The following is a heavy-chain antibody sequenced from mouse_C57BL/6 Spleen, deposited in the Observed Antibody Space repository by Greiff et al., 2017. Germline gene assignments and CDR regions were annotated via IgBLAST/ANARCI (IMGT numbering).Heavy chain of an antibody. CDR1: GYAFSSSW. CDR2: IYPGDGDT. Sequence: VQRVESGPELVKPGASVKISCKASGYAFSSSWMNWVKQRPGKGLEWIGRIYPGDGDTNYNGKFKGKATLTADKSSSTAYMQLSSLTSEDSAVYFCARSIFITTDYFDYWGQGTTLTVSS. V-gene: IGHV1-82*01. J-gene: IGHJ2*01. CDR3: ARSIFITTDYFDY. D-gene: IGHD1-1*01.